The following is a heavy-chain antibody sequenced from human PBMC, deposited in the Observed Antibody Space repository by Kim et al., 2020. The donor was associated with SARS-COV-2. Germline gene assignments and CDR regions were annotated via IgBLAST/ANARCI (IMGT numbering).Heavy chain of an antibody. CDR3: ARGRAPYYYDSSGYGIFDY. J-gene: IGHJ4*02. Sequence: GGSLRLSCAASGFTFSDYYMSWIRQAPGKGLEWVSYISSSGSTIYYADSVKGRFTISRDNAKNSLYLQMNSLRAEDTAVYYCARGRAPYYYDSSGYGIFDYWGQGTLVTVSS. D-gene: IGHD3-22*01. CDR2: ISSSGSTI. V-gene: IGHV3-11*01. CDR1: GFTFSDYY.